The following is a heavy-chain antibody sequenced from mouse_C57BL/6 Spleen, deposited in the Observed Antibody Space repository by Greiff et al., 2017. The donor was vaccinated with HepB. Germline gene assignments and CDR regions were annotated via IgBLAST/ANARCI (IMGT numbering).Heavy chain of an antibody. CDR1: GYTFTSYW. V-gene: IGHV1-53*01. J-gene: IGHJ4*01. D-gene: IGHD1-1*01. Sequence: QVQLQQSGTELVKPGASVKLSCKASGYTFTSYWMHWVKQRPGQGLEWIGNINPSNGGTNYNEKFKSKATLTVDKSSSTAYMQLSSLTSEDSAVYYCARGWAVAFGAMDYWGQGTSVTVSS. CDR2: INPSNGGT. CDR3: ARGWAVAFGAMDY.